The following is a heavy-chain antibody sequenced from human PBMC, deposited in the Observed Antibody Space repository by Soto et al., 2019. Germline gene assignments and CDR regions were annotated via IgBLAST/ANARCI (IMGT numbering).Heavy chain of an antibody. V-gene: IGHV4-34*01. CDR3: ARGGWNYARWFDH. CDR2: INHSGST. J-gene: IGHJ5*02. Sequence: SETLSLTCAVYGGSFSGYYWSWIRQPPGKGLEWIGEINHSGSTNYNPSLKSRVTISVDTSKNQFSLKLSSVTAADTAVYYCARGGWNYARWFDHWGQGTLVTVSS. D-gene: IGHD1-7*01. CDR1: GGSFSGYY.